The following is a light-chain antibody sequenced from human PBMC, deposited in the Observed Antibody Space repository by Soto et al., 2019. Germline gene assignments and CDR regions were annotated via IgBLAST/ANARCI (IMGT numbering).Light chain of an antibody. CDR3: QQGFSRPRT. Sequence: DIQMTQSPSSLSASVGDRVIITCRASQSIRSDLNWYQQRPGKAPKLLIYTTSNLESDVPSRFSGSGSGTDFPLTIDNLQPGDFATYICQQGFSRPRTFGQGTKVDIK. J-gene: IGKJ1*01. CDR1: QSIRSD. V-gene: IGKV1-39*01. CDR2: TTS.